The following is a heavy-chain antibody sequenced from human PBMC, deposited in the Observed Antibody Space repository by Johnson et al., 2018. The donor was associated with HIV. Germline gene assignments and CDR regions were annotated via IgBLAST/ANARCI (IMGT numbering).Heavy chain of an antibody. J-gene: IGHJ3*02. Sequence: GSLRLSCVASGFTVSNNFMSWVRQAPGKGLEWVSVIYSGGRTYYTDSVKGRFTISRDTAKNTLYLQMNSLRAEDTALYYCGRGEEAYCGGDCYSGAFDIWGHGTMVTVSS. CDR3: GRGEEAYCGGDCYSGAFDI. CDR1: GFTVSNNF. V-gene: IGHV3-53*01. CDR2: IYSGGRT. D-gene: IGHD2-21*02.